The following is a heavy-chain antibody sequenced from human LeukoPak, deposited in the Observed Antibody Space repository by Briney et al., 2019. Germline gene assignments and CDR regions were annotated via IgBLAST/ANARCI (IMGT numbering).Heavy chain of an antibody. CDR1: GFTVSSNY. J-gene: IGHJ6*02. CDR2: IYSGGST. Sequence: GGSLRLSCAASGFTVSSNYMSWVRQAPGKGLEWVSVIYSGGSTYYADSVKGRFTISRDNSKNTLYLQMNSLRAEDTAVYYCARDLWFGELSHYYGMDVWGQGTTVTVSS. V-gene: IGHV3-66*01. CDR3: ARDLWFGELSHYYGMDV. D-gene: IGHD3-10*01.